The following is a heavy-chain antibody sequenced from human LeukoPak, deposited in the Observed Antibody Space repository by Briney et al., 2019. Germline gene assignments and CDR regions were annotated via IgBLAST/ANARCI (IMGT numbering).Heavy chain of an antibody. V-gene: IGHV4-59*01. CDR2: IYYSGST. Sequence: KASETLSLTCTVSGGSISSYYWSWIRQPPGKGLEWIGYIYYSGSTNYNPSLKSRVTISVDTSKNQFSLKLSSVTAADTAVYYCAREPSALAYCGGDCYSGGFDYWGQGTLVTVSS. D-gene: IGHD2-21*02. CDR3: AREPSALAYCGGDCYSGGFDY. J-gene: IGHJ4*02. CDR1: GGSISSYY.